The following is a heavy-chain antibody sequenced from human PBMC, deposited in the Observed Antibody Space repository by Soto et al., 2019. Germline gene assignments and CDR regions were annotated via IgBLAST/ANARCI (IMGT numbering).Heavy chain of an antibody. CDR2: ISAYNGNT. J-gene: IGHJ4*02. D-gene: IGHD3-3*01. V-gene: IGHV1-18*01. CDR1: GYTVTSYG. Sequence: QVQLVQSGAEVKKPGASVKVSCKASGYTVTSYGISWVRQAPGQGLDWMGWISAYNGNTNYAQKLQGRVTMTTDTSTGTAYMELRSLSSDDTAVYDCARVFTLFGVVITLDYWGQGTLVTFSS. CDR3: ARVFTLFGVVITLDY.